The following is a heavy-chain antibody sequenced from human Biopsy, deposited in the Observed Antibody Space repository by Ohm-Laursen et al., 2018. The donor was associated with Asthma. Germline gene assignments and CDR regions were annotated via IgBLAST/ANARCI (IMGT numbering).Heavy chain of an antibody. V-gene: IGHV4-30-4*01. Sequence: SQTLSLTCTVGGAYIGSRDHHWSWIRQSPGTGLEWIGFVFRIGTTHYNRSLERRLSISIDTTRNEFSMTLRSVTAADTAVYFCARVASYGDLYFGIDVWGPGTTVSVS. D-gene: IGHD4-17*01. CDR1: GAYIGSRDHH. J-gene: IGHJ6*02. CDR2: VFRIGTT. CDR3: ARVASYGDLYFGIDV.